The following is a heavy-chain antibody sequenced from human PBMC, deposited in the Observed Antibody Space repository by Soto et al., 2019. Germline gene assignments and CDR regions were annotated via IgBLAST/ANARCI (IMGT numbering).Heavy chain of an antibody. J-gene: IGHJ3*02. D-gene: IGHD5-18*01. V-gene: IGHV3-7*01. CDR2: IKQDGVEK. Sequence: GGSLRLSCAASGFTFSQFWMTWVRQAPGRGLEWVATIKQDGVEKKYVDSVKGRFTISRDNAKNSLYLQMNSLRAEDTAVYYCARVSSGTAYDAFDIWGQGTMVTVSS. CDR3: ARVSSGTAYDAFDI. CDR1: GFTFSQFW.